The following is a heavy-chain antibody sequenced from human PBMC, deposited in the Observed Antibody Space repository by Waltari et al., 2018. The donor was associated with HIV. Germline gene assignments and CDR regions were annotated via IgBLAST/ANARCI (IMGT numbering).Heavy chain of an antibody. CDR2: INPSGGST. D-gene: IGHD2-15*01. CDR3: ARDSKQGYCSGGSCYRGAFDI. V-gene: IGHV1-46*03. J-gene: IGHJ3*02. CDR1: GYTFTSYY. Sequence: QVQLVQSGAEVKKPGASVKVSCKASGYTFTSYYMHWVRQAPGQGLEWMGIINPSGGSTSYAQKFQGRVTMTRDTSTSTVYMELSSLRSEDTAVYYCARDSKQGYCSGGSCYRGAFDIWGQGTMVTVSS.